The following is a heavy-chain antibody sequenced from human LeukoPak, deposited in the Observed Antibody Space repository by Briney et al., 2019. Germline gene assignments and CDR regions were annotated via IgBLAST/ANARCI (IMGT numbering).Heavy chain of an antibody. CDR3: AKKGQNSYGFS. CDR2: ISDRGDST. V-gene: IGHV3-23*01. CDR1: GFSLTTYA. J-gene: IGHJ4*02. D-gene: IGHD5-18*01. Sequence: GGSLRLSCAASGFSLTTYAMGWVRQAPGKGLEWVSVISDRGDSTYYADSVKGRFTISRDSSKNTLYLQMNSLRAEDTAVYYCAKKGQNSYGFSWGQGTLVTVSS.